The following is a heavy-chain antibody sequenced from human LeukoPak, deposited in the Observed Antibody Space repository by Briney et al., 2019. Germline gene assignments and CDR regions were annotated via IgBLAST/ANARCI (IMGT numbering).Heavy chain of an antibody. Sequence: PSETLSLTCVVSGGSISSDAYSWSWIRQPPGKGLEWIGYIFHSGRTFYNPSLQIRVTISVDRSNNQFSLKLTSLTAADTAVYYCARSVYCSGGNCYFDYWGQGTLVTVSS. D-gene: IGHD2-15*01. V-gene: IGHV4-30-2*01. CDR1: GGSISSDAYS. J-gene: IGHJ4*02. CDR3: ARSVYCSGGNCYFDY. CDR2: IFHSGRT.